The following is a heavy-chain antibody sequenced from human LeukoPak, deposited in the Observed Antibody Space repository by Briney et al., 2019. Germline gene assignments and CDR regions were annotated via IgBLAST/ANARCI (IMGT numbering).Heavy chain of an antibody. CDR1: GYTFTSYD. Sequence: ASVKVSCKASGYTFTSYDINWVRQATGQGLEWMGWMNPNSGNTGYAQKFQGRVTMTRDTSISTAYMELSRLTSDDTAVYSCARLSVSDAFDIWGQGTMVTDSS. CDR3: ARLSVSDAFDI. J-gene: IGHJ3*02. V-gene: IGHV1-8*01. D-gene: IGHD2/OR15-2a*01. CDR2: MNPNSGNT.